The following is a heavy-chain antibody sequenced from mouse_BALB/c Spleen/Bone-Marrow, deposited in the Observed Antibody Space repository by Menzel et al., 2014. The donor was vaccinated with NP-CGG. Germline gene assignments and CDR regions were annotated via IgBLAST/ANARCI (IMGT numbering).Heavy chain of an antibody. V-gene: IGHV1-67*01. J-gene: IGHJ2*01. D-gene: IGHD1-1*01. CDR2: ISTYSSNT. CDR1: GYKFTDYA. Sequence: QVQLKHSGPELVRPGVSVKISCKGSGYKFTDYAMHWVKQSHAKSLEWIGLISTYSSNTHYNQKFKGKATMTVDKSSSTAYMELARLTSEDSAIYYCARNFYGSAYFDFWGQGSTLTVSS. CDR3: ARNFYGSAYFDF.